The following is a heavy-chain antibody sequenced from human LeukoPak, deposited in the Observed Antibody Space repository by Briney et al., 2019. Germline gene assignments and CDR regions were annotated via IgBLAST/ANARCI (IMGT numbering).Heavy chain of an antibody. CDR1: GFTVSSNY. CDR2: IYRGGST. J-gene: IGHJ4*01. Sequence: GGSLRLSCAASGFTVSSNYMSWVRRAPGKGLEWVSVIYRGGSTYYADSVKGRFTISRDNSKNTLYLQMNSLRAEDTAVYYGARAYCGGDCYWYYFDYWGHGPLVTVSS. CDR3: ARAYCGGDCYWYYFDY. V-gene: IGHV3-53*01. D-gene: IGHD2-21*02.